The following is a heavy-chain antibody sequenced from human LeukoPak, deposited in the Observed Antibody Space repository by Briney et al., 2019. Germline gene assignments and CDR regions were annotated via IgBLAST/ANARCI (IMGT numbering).Heavy chain of an antibody. CDR3: TTLYSGPMDY. V-gene: IGHV3-74*01. J-gene: IGHJ4*02. Sequence: GGSPRLSCAASGFSFNTYWMYWVRQVPEKGLVWVSRIKYDGSSTSYADSVKGRFTISRDNAKNTLYLQMNNLRAEDTAVYYCTTLYSGPMDYWGQGTLVTVSS. CDR1: GFSFNTYW. D-gene: IGHD3-10*02. CDR2: IKYDGSST.